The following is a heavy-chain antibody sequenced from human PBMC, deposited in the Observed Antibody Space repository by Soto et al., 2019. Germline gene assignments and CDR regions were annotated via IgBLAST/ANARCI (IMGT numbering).Heavy chain of an antibody. CDR2: ISGSGGST. V-gene: IGHV3-23*01. CDR3: AKDENSITMIVVVIMEGAFDI. Sequence: GGSLRLSCAASGFTFSSYAMSWVRQAPGKELEWVSAISGSGGSTYYADSVKGRFTISRDNSKNTLYLQMNSLRAEDTAVYYCAKDENSITMIVVVIMEGAFDIWGQGTMVTVSS. CDR1: GFTFSSYA. J-gene: IGHJ3*02. D-gene: IGHD3-22*01.